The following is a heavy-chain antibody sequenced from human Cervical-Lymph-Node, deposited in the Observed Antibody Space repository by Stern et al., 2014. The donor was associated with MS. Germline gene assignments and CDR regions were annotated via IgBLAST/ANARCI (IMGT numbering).Heavy chain of an antibody. CDR1: GFTFSSYG. CDR3: AKDRITTRSPDYYYGMDV. V-gene: IGHV3-30*18. CDR2: ISYDGSNK. J-gene: IGHJ6*02. Sequence: VQLVESGGGVVQPGRSLRLSCAASGFTFSSYGMHWVRQAPGKGLEWVAVISYDGSNKYYADSVKGRFTISRDNSKNTLYLQMNSLRAEDTAVYYCAKDRITTRSPDYYYGMDVWGQGTTVTVSS. D-gene: IGHD3-16*01.